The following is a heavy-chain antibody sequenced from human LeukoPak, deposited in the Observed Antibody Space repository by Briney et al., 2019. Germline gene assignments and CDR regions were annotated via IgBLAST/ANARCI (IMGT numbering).Heavy chain of an antibody. V-gene: IGHV3-7*01. CDR2: IKQDGSEK. D-gene: IGHD2-2*01. Sequence: GGSLRLSCAASGFTFSSYWMSWVRQAPGKGLEWVANIKQDGSEKYYVDSVKGRFTISRDNAKNSLYLQMNSLRAEDTAVYYCARRSFVVVPAAQTYYYYMDVWGTGTTVIVSS. CDR3: ARRSFVVVPAAQTYYYYMDV. CDR1: GFTFSSYW. J-gene: IGHJ6*03.